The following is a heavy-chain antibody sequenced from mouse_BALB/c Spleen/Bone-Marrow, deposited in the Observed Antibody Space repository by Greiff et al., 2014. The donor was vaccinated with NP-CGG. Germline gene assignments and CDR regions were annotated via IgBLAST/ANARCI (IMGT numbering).Heavy chain of an antibody. CDR1: GYTFTDYN. J-gene: IGHJ2*01. CDR2: INPNYDST. CDR3: ARRDGYDSYFDY. D-gene: IGHD2-2*01. V-gene: IGHV1-18*01. Sequence: EVKLEESGAELVKPGASVKISCKASGYTFTDYNMDWVKQSHGKSLEWIGDINPNYDSTSYNQKFKGKATLTVDKSSSTTYMELRSLTSEDTAVYYCARRDGYDSYFDYWGQGTTLTVSS.